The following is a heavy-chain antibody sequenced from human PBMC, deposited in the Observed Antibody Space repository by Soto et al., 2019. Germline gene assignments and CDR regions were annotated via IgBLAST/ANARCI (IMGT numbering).Heavy chain of an antibody. Sequence: QLQLQESGPGLVKPSETLSLTCTVSGGSISSSSYYWGWIRQPPGKGLEWIGSIYYSGSTYYNPSPKSRVTISVDTSKNQFSLKLSSVTAADTAVYYCARHKRIVGATGGIDYWGQGTLVTVSS. V-gene: IGHV4-39*01. D-gene: IGHD1-26*01. J-gene: IGHJ4*02. CDR2: IYYSGST. CDR3: ARHKRIVGATGGIDY. CDR1: GGSISSSSYY.